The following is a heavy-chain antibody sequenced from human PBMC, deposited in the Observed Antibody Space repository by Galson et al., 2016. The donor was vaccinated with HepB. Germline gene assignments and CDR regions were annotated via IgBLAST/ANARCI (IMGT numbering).Heavy chain of an antibody. D-gene: IGHD3-10*01. CDR1: RSTFSWHW. CDR3: ARFGLSNGLDV. V-gene: IGHV3-7*01. Sequence: SLRLSCAGSRSTFSWHWMTWVRQAPGKGLEWVANRNQDGSEMYYAKSVEGRFTISGDNAKDSLFLQMNSLRVEDTATYSCARFGLSNGLDVWGPGTTVIVSS. J-gene: IGHJ6*02. CDR2: RNQDGSEM.